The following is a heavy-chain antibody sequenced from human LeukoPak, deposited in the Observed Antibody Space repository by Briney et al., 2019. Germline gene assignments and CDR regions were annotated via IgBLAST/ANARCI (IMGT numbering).Heavy chain of an antibody. J-gene: IGHJ6*03. V-gene: IGHV3-48*01. Sequence: GGSLRLSCAASGFTFSSYSMNWVRQAPGKGLEWVSYISSSSSTIYYADSVKGRFTISRDNAKNSLYLQMNSLRAEDTAVYYCARDGGYCSSTSCYQDYYYYYMDVWGKGTTVTVSS. D-gene: IGHD2-2*01. CDR1: GFTFSSYS. CDR2: ISSSSSTI. CDR3: ARDGGYCSSTSCYQDYYYYYMDV.